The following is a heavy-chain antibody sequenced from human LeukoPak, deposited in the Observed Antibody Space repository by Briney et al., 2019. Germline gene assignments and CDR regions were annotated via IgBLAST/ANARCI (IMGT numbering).Heavy chain of an antibody. Sequence: ASVKVSCKVSGYTLTELSMHWVRQAPGKGLEWMGGFDPEDGETIYAQKFQGRVTMTEDTSTDTAYMELSSLRSEDTAVYYCATKESTNLYDLDAFDIWGQGTMVTVSS. CDR1: GYTLTELS. V-gene: IGHV1-24*01. D-gene: IGHD2-8*01. CDR2: FDPEDGET. CDR3: ATKESTNLYDLDAFDI. J-gene: IGHJ3*02.